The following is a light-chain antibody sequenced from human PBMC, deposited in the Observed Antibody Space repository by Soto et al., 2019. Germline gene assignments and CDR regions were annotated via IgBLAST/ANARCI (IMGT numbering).Light chain of an antibody. CDR2: DVT. CDR3: SSYTSSSTLVV. J-gene: IGLJ2*01. V-gene: IGLV2-14*01. CDR1: SSDVGGYKY. Sequence: QSVLTQPASVSGSPGQSITISCIGTSSDVGGYKYVSWYQQHPGKAPKLMIYDVTNRPSGVSNRFSGSKSANTASLTISGLQAEDEADYYCSSYTSSSTLVVFGGGTKLTVL.